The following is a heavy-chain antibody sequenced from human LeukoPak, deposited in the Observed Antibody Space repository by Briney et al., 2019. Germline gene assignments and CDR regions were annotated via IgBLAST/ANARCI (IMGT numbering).Heavy chain of an antibody. J-gene: IGHJ4*02. Sequence: SETLSLTCAVYGGSFSGYYWSWIRQPPGKGLEWIGYIYYSGSTNYNPSLKSRVTISVETSKNEFSLKLRSVTAADTAVYYCARVTGYRIEDYFDYWGQGTLVTVSS. D-gene: IGHD6-13*01. CDR3: ARVTGYRIEDYFDY. CDR1: GGSFSGYY. V-gene: IGHV4-59*01. CDR2: IYYSGST.